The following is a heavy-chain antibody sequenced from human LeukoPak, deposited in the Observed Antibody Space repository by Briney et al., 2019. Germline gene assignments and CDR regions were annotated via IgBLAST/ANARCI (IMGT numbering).Heavy chain of an antibody. CDR2: IYYSGST. Sequence: SETLSLTCTVSGGSISSYYWSWIRQPPGKGLERIGYIYYSGSTNYNPSLKSRVTISVDTSKNQFSLKLSSVTAADTAVYYCARDNRGYSGYDDGGFDYWGQGTLVTVSS. J-gene: IGHJ4*02. V-gene: IGHV4-59*01. D-gene: IGHD5-12*01. CDR3: ARDNRGYSGYDDGGFDY. CDR1: GGSISSYY.